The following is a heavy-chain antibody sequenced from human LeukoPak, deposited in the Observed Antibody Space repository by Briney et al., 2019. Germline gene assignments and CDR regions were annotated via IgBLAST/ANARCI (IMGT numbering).Heavy chain of an antibody. Sequence: GGSLRLSCAASGFTFSNYWMRWVRQPPGKGLEWVAYINQSGSEKYYLKSLKGRFTNTRDNSRNSLYLQLNSLRADDTAIYYCVRDGSGYDYWGQGTLVTVSS. CDR3: VRDGSGYDY. J-gene: IGHJ4*02. CDR1: GFTFSNYW. V-gene: IGHV3-7*05. D-gene: IGHD6-19*01. CDR2: INQSGSEK.